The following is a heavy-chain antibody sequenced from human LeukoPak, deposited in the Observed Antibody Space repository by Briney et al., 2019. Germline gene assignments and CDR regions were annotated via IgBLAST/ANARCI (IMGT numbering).Heavy chain of an antibody. J-gene: IGHJ3*02. CDR1: GYTFTCYY. V-gene: IGHV1-2*02. Sequence: ASVKVSCKASGYTFTCYYMHWVRQAPGQGLEWMGWINPNSGGTNYAQKFQGRVTMTRDTSISTAYMELSRLRSDDTAVYYCAIKWELPAEDAFDIWGQGTMVTVSS. D-gene: IGHD1-26*01. CDR3: AIKWELPAEDAFDI. CDR2: INPNSGGT.